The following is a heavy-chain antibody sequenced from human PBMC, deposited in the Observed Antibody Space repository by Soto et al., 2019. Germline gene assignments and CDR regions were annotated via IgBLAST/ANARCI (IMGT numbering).Heavy chain of an antibody. CDR1: GFPLSSYA. Sequence: GGSLRLSCAASGFPLSSYAMSWARQAPGKGLEWVSAISGSGGSTYYADSVKGRFTISRDNSKNTLYLQMNSLRAEDTAVYYCAKEVLSVSWHNKPYGMDVWGQGTTVTVSS. CDR2: ISGSGGST. V-gene: IGHV3-23*01. D-gene: IGHD6-13*01. CDR3: AKEVLSVSWHNKPYGMDV. J-gene: IGHJ6*02.